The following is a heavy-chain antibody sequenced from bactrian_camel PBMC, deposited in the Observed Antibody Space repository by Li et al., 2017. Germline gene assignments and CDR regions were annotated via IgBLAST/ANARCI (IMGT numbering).Heavy chain of an antibody. CDR1: GYTYSSIC. V-gene: IGHV3-2*01. J-gene: IGHJ4*01. CDR2: VYISFRPDDQRT. D-gene: IGHD7*01. CDR3: KTGAALNLGV. Sequence: VQLVESGGGSVRAGGSLRLSCAASGYTYSSICMGWFRQAPGKEREAVASVYISFRPDDQRTYYADSVKGRFTISPGNATNTVSLQMNSLKPEDTAVYYCKTGAALNLGVRGQGTQVTVS.